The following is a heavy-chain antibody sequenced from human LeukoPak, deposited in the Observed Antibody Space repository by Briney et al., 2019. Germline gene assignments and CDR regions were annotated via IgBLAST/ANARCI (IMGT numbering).Heavy chain of an antibody. J-gene: IGHJ5*02. CDR1: GYTFTSYG. V-gene: IGHV1-18*01. Sequence: ASVKVSCKASGYTFTSYGISWVRQPPGQGLEWVGLISAYNGNTNYAQKLQGRVTLTTDTSTSTAYMELRSLRSDDTAVYYCARDRVSLYSSGWYRNWFDPWGQGTLVTVSS. CDR2: ISAYNGNT. CDR3: ARDRVSLYSSGWYRNWFDP. D-gene: IGHD6-19*01.